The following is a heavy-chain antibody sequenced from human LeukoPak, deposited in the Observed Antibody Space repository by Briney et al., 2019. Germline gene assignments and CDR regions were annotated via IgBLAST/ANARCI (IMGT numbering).Heavy chain of an antibody. D-gene: IGHD2-15*01. V-gene: IGHV1-69*01. J-gene: IGHJ4*02. CDR3: ARDDASGPTDY. Sequence: ASVKVSCKASGGTFSSYAISWVRQAPGQGLEWMGGIIPIFGTANYAQKFQGRVTITAGESTSTAYMELSSLRSEDTAVYYCARDDASGPTDYWGRGTLVTVSS. CDR2: IIPIFGTA. CDR1: GGTFSSYA.